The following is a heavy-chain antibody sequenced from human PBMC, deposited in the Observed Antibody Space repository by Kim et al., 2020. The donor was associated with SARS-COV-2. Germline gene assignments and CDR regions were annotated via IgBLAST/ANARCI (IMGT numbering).Heavy chain of an antibody. CDR3: AREMPYVTSAFDI. V-gene: IGHV3-48*02. D-gene: IGHD3-10*02. Sequence: YADSVKGRFTISRDNAKNSLYLQMNSLRDEDTAVYYCAREMPYVTSAFDIWGQGTMVTVSS. J-gene: IGHJ3*02.